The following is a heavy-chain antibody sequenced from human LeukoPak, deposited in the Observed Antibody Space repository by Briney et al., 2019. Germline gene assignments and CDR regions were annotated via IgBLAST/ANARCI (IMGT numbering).Heavy chain of an antibody. CDR3: ARSYNYYYMDV. V-gene: IGHV4-59*01. CDR1: GGSISSYY. Sequence: PSETLSLTCTVSGGSISSYYWSWIRQPPGEGLEWIGYIYYSGSTNYNPSLKSRVTISVDTSKNQFSLKLSSVTAADTAVYYCARSYNYYYMDVWGKGTTVTVSS. CDR2: IYYSGST. J-gene: IGHJ6*03.